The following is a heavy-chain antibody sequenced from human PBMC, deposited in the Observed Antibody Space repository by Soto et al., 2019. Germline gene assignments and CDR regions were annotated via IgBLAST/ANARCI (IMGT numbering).Heavy chain of an antibody. CDR1: GGSITNHY. CDR2: IYPSGRA. Sequence: QVQLQESGPRLVTPSETLTLTCSLSGGSITNHYWGWIRQPPGKGLEFIGRIYPSGRAHYNPSLQSRVTMSVDTSKHQFSLKVNSVTAADTAIYYCARDYDVNTAVDYWYFDLWGRCTLVTVSS. CDR3: ARDYDVNTAVDYWYFDL. D-gene: IGHD5-18*01. J-gene: IGHJ2*01. V-gene: IGHV4-4*07.